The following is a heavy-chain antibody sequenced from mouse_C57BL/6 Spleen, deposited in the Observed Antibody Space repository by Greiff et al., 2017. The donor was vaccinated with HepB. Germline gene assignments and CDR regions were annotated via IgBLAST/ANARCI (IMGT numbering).Heavy chain of an antibody. CDR2: ISYDGSN. CDR3: ARDSSRGFVY. Sequence: EVQVVESGPGLVKPSQSLSLTCSVTGYSITSGYYWNWIRQFPGNKLEWMGYISYDGSNNYNPSLKNRISITRDTSKNQFFLKLNSVTTEDTATYYCARDSSRGFVYWGQGTTLTVSS. CDR1: GYSITSGYY. V-gene: IGHV3-6*01. J-gene: IGHJ2*01.